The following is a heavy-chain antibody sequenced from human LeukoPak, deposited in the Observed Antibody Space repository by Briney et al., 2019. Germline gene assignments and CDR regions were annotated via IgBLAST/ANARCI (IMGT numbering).Heavy chain of an antibody. CDR2: ISWNSGSI. D-gene: IGHD6-19*01. V-gene: IGHV3-9*01. CDR1: GFTFDDYA. J-gene: IGHJ4*02. Sequence: GGSLRLSCAASGFTFDDYAMHWVRQAPGKGLEWVSGISWNSGSIVYADSVKGRFTISRDNAKNSLYLQMNSLRAEDTALYYCAKVKYSSGWPLGYYFDYWGQGTLVTVSS. CDR3: AKVKYSSGWPLGYYFDY.